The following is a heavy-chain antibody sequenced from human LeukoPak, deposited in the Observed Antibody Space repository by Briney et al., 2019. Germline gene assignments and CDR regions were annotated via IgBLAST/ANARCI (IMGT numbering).Heavy chain of an antibody. CDR1: GFTVSNNY. Sequence: GGSLSLSCAASGFTVSNNYMSWVRQAPGKGLEWVSLIYTGGSTDYADSVKGRFTISRDNSKNTLYLQMNSLRAEDTAVYYCARENTMIRGVPRGFDIWGQGTMVTVSS. V-gene: IGHV3-66*01. CDR3: ARENTMIRGVPRGFDI. D-gene: IGHD3-10*01. CDR2: IYTGGST. J-gene: IGHJ3*02.